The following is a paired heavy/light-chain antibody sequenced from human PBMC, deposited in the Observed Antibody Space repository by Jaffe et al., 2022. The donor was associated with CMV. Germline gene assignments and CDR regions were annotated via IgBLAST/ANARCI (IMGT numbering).Light chain of an antibody. J-gene: IGKJ5*01. Sequence: DIQMTQSPSSLSASVGDRVTITCRASQSISSYLNWYQQKPGKAPKLLIYAASSLQSGVPSRFSGSGSGTDFTLTISSLQPEDFATYYCQQSYSTVFTFGQGTRLEIK. V-gene: IGKV1-39*01. CDR2: AAS. CDR3: QQSYSTVFT. CDR1: QSISSY.
Heavy chain of an antibody. CDR3: ASRGIFGVPRIEYFQH. Sequence: EVQLVESGGGLVQPGGSLRLSCAASGFTFSSYAMSWVRQAPGKGLEWVSAISGSGGSTYYADSVKGRFTISRDNSKNTLYLQMNSLRAEDTAVYYCASRGIFGVPRIEYFQHWGQGTLVTVSS. J-gene: IGHJ1*01. CDR2: ISGSGGST. D-gene: IGHD3-3*01. V-gene: IGHV3-23*04. CDR1: GFTFSSYA.